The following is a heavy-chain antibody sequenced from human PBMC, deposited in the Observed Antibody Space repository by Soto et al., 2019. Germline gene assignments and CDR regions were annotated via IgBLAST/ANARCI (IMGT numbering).Heavy chain of an antibody. D-gene: IGHD3-16*01. J-gene: IGHJ6*02. V-gene: IGHV3-15*01. CDR1: GFTFSNAW. CDR2: IKSKTDGGTT. Sequence: GGSLRLSCAASGFTFSNAWMSWVRQAPGKGLEWVGRIKSKTDGGTTDYAAPVKGRFTISRDDSKNTLYLQMNSLKTEDTAVYYCTTDLVENYYYGMDVWGQGTTVTVSS. CDR3: TTDLVENYYYGMDV.